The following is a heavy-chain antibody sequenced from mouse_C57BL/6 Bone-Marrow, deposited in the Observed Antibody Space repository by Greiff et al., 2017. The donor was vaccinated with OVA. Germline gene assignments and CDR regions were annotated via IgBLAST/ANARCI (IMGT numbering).Heavy chain of an antibody. V-gene: IGHV1-54*01. CDR2: INPGSGGT. Sequence: QVQLKQSGAELVRPGTSVKVSCKASGYAFTNYLIEWVKQRPGQGLEWIGVINPGSGGTNYNEKFKGKATLTADKSSSTAYMQLSSLTSEDSAVYFCARLGGHFAYWGQGTLVTVSA. CDR3: ARLGGHFAY. J-gene: IGHJ3*01. CDR1: GYAFTNYL. D-gene: IGHD4-1*01.